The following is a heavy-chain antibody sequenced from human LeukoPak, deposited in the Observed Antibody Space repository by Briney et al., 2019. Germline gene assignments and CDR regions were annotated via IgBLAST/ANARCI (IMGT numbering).Heavy chain of an antibody. CDR1: GFTFSSYG. J-gene: IGHJ4*02. CDR2: ISYDGSNK. V-gene: IGHV3-30*18. Sequence: PGGSLRLSCAASGFTFSSYGMHWVRQAPGKGLEWVAVISYDGSNKYYADSVKGRFTISRDNSKNTLYLQMNSLRAEDTAVYYCAKVRDEVLWSNPFDYWGQGTLVTVSS. D-gene: IGHD3-10*01. CDR3: AKVRDEVLWSNPFDY.